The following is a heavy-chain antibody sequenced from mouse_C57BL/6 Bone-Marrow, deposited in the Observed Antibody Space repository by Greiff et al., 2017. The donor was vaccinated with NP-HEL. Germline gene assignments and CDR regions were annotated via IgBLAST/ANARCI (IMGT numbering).Heavy chain of an antibody. D-gene: IGHD1-1*01. CDR2: ISNGGGST. V-gene: IGHV5-12*01. J-gene: IGHJ3*01. CDR3: ARPLHYYGFRFAD. Sequence: EVKVVESGGGLVQPGGSLKLSCASSGFTFSDYYMYWVRQTPEKRLEWVAYISNGGGSTYYPDTVKGRFTISRDNAKNTLYLQMSRLKSEDTAMYYSARPLHYYGFRFADWGQGTLVTVSA. CDR1: GFTFSDYY.